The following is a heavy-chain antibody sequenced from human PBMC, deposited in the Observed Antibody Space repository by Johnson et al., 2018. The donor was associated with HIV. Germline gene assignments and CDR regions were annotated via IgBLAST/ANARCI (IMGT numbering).Heavy chain of an antibody. Sequence: QVQLVESGGGVVQPGRSLRLSCAASGFTFSSYGMHWVRQAPGKGLEWVAVIWYDGSNRYYADSVKGRFTISRDNSKNTLYLQMNSLRAEDTAVYYCAKVTAVACTWCFTTMAEDYAFDIWGQGTMVTVSS. CDR3: AKVTAVACTWCFTTMAEDYAFDI. CDR1: GFTFSSYG. CDR2: IWYDGSNR. D-gene: IGHD6-19*01. J-gene: IGHJ3*02. V-gene: IGHV3-33*06.